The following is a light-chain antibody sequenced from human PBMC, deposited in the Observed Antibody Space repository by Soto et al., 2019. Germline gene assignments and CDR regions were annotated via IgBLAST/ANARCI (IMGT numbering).Light chain of an antibody. J-gene: IGLJ1*01. V-gene: IGLV1-51*01. CDR3: GTWDSSMSAYV. Sequence: QSVLTQPPSLSAAPGRKVTISCPGSGSNIGKNSVSWYQQLPGTPPKLLTFDNNRRPSGIPDRFSGSKSGTSGTLGVTGLQTGDGADYYCGTWDSSMSAYVSGSGTKVNVL. CDR2: DNN. CDR1: GSNIGKNS.